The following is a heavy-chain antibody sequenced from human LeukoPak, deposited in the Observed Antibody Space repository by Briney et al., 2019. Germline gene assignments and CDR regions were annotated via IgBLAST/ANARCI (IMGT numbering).Heavy chain of an antibody. V-gene: IGHV4-39*01. CDR3: ARLAVVSSGVNIILDY. CDR2: IYYSGST. D-gene: IGHD6-19*01. Sequence: PSETLSLTCTVSGGSISSSSYYWGWIRQPPGKGLEWIGSIYYSGSTYYNPSLKSRVTISVDTSKNQFSLKLSSVTAADTAVYYCARLAVVSSGVNIILDYWGQGTLVTVSS. CDR1: GGSISSSSYY. J-gene: IGHJ4*02.